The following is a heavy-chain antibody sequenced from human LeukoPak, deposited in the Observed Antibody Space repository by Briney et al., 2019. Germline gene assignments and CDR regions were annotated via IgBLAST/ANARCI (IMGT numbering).Heavy chain of an antibody. Sequence: SETLSLTCAVYGGSFSGYYWSWIRQPPGKGLEWIGEINHSGSTNYNPSLKSRVTISVDTSKNQFSLKLSSVTAADTAVYYCARCYVLRFLEWSLIDYWGQGTLVTVSS. CDR3: ARCYVLRFLEWSLIDY. V-gene: IGHV4-34*01. D-gene: IGHD3-3*01. CDR1: GGSFSGYY. J-gene: IGHJ4*02. CDR2: INHSGST.